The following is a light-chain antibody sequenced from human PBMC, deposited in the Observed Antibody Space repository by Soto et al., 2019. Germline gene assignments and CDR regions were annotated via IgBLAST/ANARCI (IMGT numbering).Light chain of an antibody. CDR1: SSNIGAGYE. Sequence: QSVLTQPPSVSAAPGQRVTISCTGSSSNIGAGYEAHWYQQVPGTAPKLLIYENNNRPSGVPDRFSGSKSGTSASLAITGLQAEDEAEYSCQSYASSLSGYVFGTGTKLTVL. CDR3: QSYASSLSGYV. V-gene: IGLV1-40*01. J-gene: IGLJ1*01. CDR2: ENN.